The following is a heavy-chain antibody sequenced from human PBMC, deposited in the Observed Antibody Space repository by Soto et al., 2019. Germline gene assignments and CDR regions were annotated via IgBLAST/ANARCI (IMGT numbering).Heavy chain of an antibody. CDR1: GFTFSSYG. D-gene: IGHD6-13*01. V-gene: IGHV3-33*01. Sequence: GGSLRLSCAASGFTFSSYGMHWVRQAPGKGLEWVAVIWYDGSNKYYADSVKGRFTISRDNSKNTLYLQMNSLRAEDTAVYYCARGLGSSWFFLWGQGTLVTVSS. CDR3: ARGLGSSWFFL. CDR2: IWYDGSNK. J-gene: IGHJ5*02.